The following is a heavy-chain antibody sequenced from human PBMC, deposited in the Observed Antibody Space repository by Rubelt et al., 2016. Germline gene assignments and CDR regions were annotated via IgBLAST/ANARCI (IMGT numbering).Heavy chain of an antibody. D-gene: IGHD2-2*01. CDR2: ISSSRSTI. CDR1: GFTFSSYS. CDR3: ATQGYCSSTSCYGAY. Sequence: EVQLVESGGGLVQPGGSLRLSCAASGFTFSSYSMNWVRQAPGKGLEWVSYISSSRSTIYYADSVKGRFTISRDKAKNSLYLQMNSLRDEDTAVYYCATQGYCSSTSCYGAYWGQGTLVTVSS. J-gene: IGHJ4*02. V-gene: IGHV3-48*02.